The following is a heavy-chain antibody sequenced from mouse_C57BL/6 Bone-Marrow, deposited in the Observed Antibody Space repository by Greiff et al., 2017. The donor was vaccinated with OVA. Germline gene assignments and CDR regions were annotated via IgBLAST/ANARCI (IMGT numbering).Heavy chain of an antibody. CDR2: IDPANGNS. D-gene: IGHD1-1*01. CDR1: GFNFKHTY. CDR3: ARAVITTVVAHWYFDV. J-gene: IGHJ1*03. Sequence: EVQLQQSVAELVRPGASVKLSCTASGFNFKHTYMHWVKQRPGQGLEWIGSIDPANGNSKYAPKFQGKATITADTSSNTAYLQLSSLTSEDTAIYYCARAVITTVVAHWYFDVWGTGTTVTVSS. V-gene: IGHV14-3*01.